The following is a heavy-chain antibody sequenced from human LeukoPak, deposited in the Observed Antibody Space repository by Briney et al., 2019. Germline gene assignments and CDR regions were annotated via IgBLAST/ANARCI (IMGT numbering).Heavy chain of an antibody. CDR3: ARDASGYFHQHNMNV. V-gene: IGHV3-21*01. J-gene: IGHJ6*04. CDR1: GFTYSDYR. D-gene: IGHD5-12*01. CDR2: ISTVSIYT. Sequence: PGGSLRLSCAASGFTYSDYRIICVRHAPGEGLEWVSSISTVSIYTKYADSVRGRCSISRDNAKSLLYLQMSNLRDEDTGVYYCARDASGYFHQHNMNVWGKGTAINVSS.